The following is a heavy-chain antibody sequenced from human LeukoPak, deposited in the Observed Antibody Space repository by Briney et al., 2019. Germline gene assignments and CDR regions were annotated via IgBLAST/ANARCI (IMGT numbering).Heavy chain of an antibody. J-gene: IGHJ5*02. V-gene: IGHV1-69*05. CDR1: GGTFSSYA. D-gene: IGHD2-2*01. CDR3: ARASLYCSSTSCYFSLFDP. Sequence: SVKVSCKASGGTFSSYAISWVRQAPGQGLEWMGGIIPILGTANYAQKFQGRVTITTDESTSTAYMELSSLRSEDTAVYYCARASLYCSSTSCYFSLFDPWGQGTLVTVSS. CDR2: IIPILGTA.